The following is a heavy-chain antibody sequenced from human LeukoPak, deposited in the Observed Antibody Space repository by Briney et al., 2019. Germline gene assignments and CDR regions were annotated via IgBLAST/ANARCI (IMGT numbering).Heavy chain of an antibody. V-gene: IGHV1-69*13. CDR2: IIPIFGTA. CDR3: ARAEGSSTSFLFDY. CDR1: GGTFSIYA. Sequence: SVKVSFKSSGGTFSIYAISWVRQAPGQGLEWMGGIIPIFGTANYAQKFQGRVTITADESTSTAYMELSSLRSEDTAVYYCARAEGSSTSFLFDYWGQGTLVTVSS. D-gene: IGHD2-2*01. J-gene: IGHJ4*02.